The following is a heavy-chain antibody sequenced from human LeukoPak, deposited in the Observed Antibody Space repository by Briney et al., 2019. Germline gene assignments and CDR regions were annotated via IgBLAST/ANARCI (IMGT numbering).Heavy chain of an antibody. CDR1: GYTFTGYY. CDR3: ARELITTSTRNFDY. CDR2: INTNSGGT. V-gene: IGHV1-2*02. D-gene: IGHD2-8*01. J-gene: IGHJ4*02. Sequence: ASVKVSCKAPGYTFTGYYMHWVRQAPGQGLEWMGWINTNSGGTNYAQKFQGRVTMTRDTSISTAYMELSRLRSDDTAVYYCARELITTSTRNFDYWGQGTLVTVS.